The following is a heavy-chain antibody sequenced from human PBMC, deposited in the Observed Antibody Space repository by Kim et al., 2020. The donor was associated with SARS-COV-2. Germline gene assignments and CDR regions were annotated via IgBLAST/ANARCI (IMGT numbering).Heavy chain of an antibody. J-gene: IGHJ4*02. CDR3: AREVAGTLDS. D-gene: IGHD6-19*01. CDR1: GGSISSYY. Sequence: SETLSLTCTVSGGSISSYYWSWIRQPPGKGLEWIGYIYYSGSTNYNPSLKSRVTISVDTSKNQFSLKLSSVTAADTAVYYCAREVAGTLDSWGQGTLVTVSS. V-gene: IGHV4-59*01. CDR2: IYYSGST.